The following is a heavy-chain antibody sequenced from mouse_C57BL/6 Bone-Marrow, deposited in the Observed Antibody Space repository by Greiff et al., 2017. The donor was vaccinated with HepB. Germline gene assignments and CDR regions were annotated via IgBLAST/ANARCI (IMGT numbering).Heavy chain of an antibody. Sequence: EVKLVESGGGLVQPGESLKLSCESNEYEFPSHDMSWVRKTPEKRLELVAAINSDGGSTYYPDTMERRFIISRDNTKKTLYLQMSSLRSEDTALYYCARHGVYYSNYDSAMDYWGQGTSVTVSS. D-gene: IGHD2-5*01. CDR1: EYEFPSHD. CDR3: ARHGVYYSNYDSAMDY. CDR2: INSDGGST. V-gene: IGHV5-2*01. J-gene: IGHJ4*01.